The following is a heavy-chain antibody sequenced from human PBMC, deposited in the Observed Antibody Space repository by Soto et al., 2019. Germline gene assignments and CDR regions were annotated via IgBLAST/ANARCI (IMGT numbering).Heavy chain of an antibody. CDR2: INPAGTIT. CDR1: VFPFSHYS. V-gene: IGHV3-74*01. J-gene: IGHJ5*02. Sequence: GGSLLLTCASSVFPFSHYSMHWVRQTPGKGLVWVSRINPAGTITNYADSVEGRFTISRDNADSALFLQMNSLSAEDTAIYYCTSDTFGLRDTWGQGTMVTVSS. CDR3: TSDTFGLRDT. D-gene: IGHD3-16*01.